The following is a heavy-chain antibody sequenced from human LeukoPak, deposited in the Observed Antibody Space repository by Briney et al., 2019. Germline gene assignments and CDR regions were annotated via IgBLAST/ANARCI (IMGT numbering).Heavy chain of an antibody. V-gene: IGHV5-10-1*01. D-gene: IGHD3-9*01. CDR3: AREFWGHFDWSKLYYYYGMDV. J-gene: IGHJ6*02. Sequence: GESLKISCKGSGYSFTSYWFSWVRQMPGKGLEWMGRIDPSDSYTNYSPSFQGHVTISADKSISTAYLQWSSLKASDTAMYYCAREFWGHFDWSKLYYYYGMDVWGQGTTVTVSS. CDR1: GYSFTSYW. CDR2: IDPSDSYT.